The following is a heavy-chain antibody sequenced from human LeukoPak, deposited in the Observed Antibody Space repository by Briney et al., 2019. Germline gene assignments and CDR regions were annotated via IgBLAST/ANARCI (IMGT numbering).Heavy chain of an antibody. CDR3: ARGRGEGRGIAMVRGVRAPSYNWFDP. D-gene: IGHD3-10*01. CDR1: GGSISSSTYY. Sequence: PSETLSLTCTVSGGSISSSTYYWGWIRQPPGKGLEWIGSMYYSSGNTYYNPSLKSRVTISVDTSKNQFSLKLSSVTAADTAVYYCARGRGEGRGIAMVRGVRAPSYNWFDPWGHGTQVTVSS. J-gene: IGHJ5*02. CDR2: MYYSSGNT. V-gene: IGHV4-39*07.